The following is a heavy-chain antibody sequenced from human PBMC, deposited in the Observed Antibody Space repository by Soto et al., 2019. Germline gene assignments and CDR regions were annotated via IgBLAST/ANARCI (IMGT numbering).Heavy chain of an antibody. Sequence: QITLKESGPPLVKPTQTLTLTCTFSGFSVSTSGVGVAWIRQPPGKALEWLALIYWDDDKRYSPFLQSRVTITKDTSKNQLFRTMTNMDPVDTATYYCAHKGGRGAGMDVWGQGTTVTVSS. J-gene: IGHJ6*02. CDR1: GFSVSTSGVG. CDR2: IYWDDDK. CDR3: AHKGGRGAGMDV. V-gene: IGHV2-5*02. D-gene: IGHD2-15*01.